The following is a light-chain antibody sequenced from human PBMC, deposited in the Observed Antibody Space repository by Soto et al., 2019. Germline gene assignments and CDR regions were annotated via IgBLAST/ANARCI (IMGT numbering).Light chain of an antibody. CDR3: ASYTDISTVV. J-gene: IGLJ3*02. CDR1: SNDVGAYNY. V-gene: IGLV2-14*01. CDR2: EVT. Sequence: QSALTQPASVSGSPGQSITISCIGTSNDVGAYNYVSWYQQHPGKAPKLMISEVTNRPSGVSNRFSGSKSGNTASLTISGLQTDDEADYYCASYTDISTVVFGGGTKLTV.